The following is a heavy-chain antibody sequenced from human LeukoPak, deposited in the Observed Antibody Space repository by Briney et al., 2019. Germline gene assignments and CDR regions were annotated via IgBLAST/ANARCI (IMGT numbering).Heavy chain of an antibody. Sequence: PGGSLRLSCAASGFMFRNHGMNWVRQAPGKGLEWLSTISGSGDNTYYADSVKGRFTLSRDNAKNSLYLQMNSLRAEDTAVYYCVRGDFWGQGTLVTVSS. CDR1: GFMFRNHG. CDR3: VRGDF. CDR2: ISGSGDNT. J-gene: IGHJ4*02. V-gene: IGHV3-21*01.